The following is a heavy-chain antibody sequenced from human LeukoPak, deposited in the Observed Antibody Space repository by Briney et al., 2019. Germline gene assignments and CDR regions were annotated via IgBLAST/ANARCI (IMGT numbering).Heavy chain of an antibody. D-gene: IGHD2-2*01. CDR1: GYTFTSYG. Sequence: GASVKVSCKASGYTFTSYGISWVRQAPGQGLEWMGWISAYNGNTNYAQKLQGRVTMTTDTSTSTAYMELRSLRSDDTAVYYCARLYGYQLLHIYYYYYMDVWGKGTTVTISS. V-gene: IGHV1-18*01. CDR2: ISAYNGNT. CDR3: ARLYGYQLLHIYYYYYMDV. J-gene: IGHJ6*03.